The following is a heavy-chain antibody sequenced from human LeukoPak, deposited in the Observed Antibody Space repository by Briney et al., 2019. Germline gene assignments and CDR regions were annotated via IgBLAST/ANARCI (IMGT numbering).Heavy chain of an antibody. CDR2: VHLDGTT. D-gene: IGHD3-3*01. Sequence: SGTLSLTCGVSGGSVASTNWWTWVRQPPVKGLEWIGEVHLDGTTNYNPSLKSRLTMSVDLSENHISLTLTSVTAADTAVYYCAREGGFYRPLDYSGQGTLVTVSS. J-gene: IGHJ4*02. CDR3: AREGGFYRPLDY. V-gene: IGHV4-4*02. CDR1: GGSVASTNW.